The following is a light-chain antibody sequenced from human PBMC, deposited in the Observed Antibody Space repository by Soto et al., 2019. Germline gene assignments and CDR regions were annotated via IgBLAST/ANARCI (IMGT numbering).Light chain of an antibody. CDR1: QSISSD. CDR3: QQYNSWPHS. V-gene: IGKV3-15*01. Sequence: ETVLTQSPAILSVSLGERATFSCRASQSISSDLAWYQQKPGQVPRLLIYGASTRATGIPARFSGSGSGTEFTLTISGLQSEEFAVYHCQQYNSWPHSFGQGTKLEI. J-gene: IGKJ2*01. CDR2: GAS.